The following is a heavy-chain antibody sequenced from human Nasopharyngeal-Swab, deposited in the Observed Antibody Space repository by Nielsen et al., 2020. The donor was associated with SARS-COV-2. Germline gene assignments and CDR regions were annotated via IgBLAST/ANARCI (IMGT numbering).Heavy chain of an antibody. CDR2: IKVDGSEQ. Sequence: GESLKISCAASGFTFSDYWMAWVRQAPGKGLEWVADIKVDGSEQYYVDSVKGRFTVSRDNAKNSLYLQMNSLRAEDMALYYCAKEHSSTWNYLDYWGQGTLVTVSS. J-gene: IGHJ4*02. V-gene: IGHV3-7*03. CDR1: GFTFSDYW. CDR3: AKEHSSTWNYLDY. D-gene: IGHD6-13*01.